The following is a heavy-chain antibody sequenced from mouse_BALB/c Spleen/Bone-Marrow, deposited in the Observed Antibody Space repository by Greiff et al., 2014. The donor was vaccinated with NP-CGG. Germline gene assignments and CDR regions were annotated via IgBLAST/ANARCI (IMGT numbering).Heavy chain of an antibody. CDR3: AREGSRLRGYFDV. Sequence: VQLQESGAELVKPGASVKLSCKTSGYTFTSYWIQWVKQRPGQGLGWIGEIFPGTGTTYYNEKFKGKATLTTDTSSSTAYMQLSSLTSEDSAVYFCAREGSRLRGYFDVWGAGTTVTVSS. CDR1: GYTFTSYW. V-gene: IGHV1S132*01. D-gene: IGHD1-1*01. J-gene: IGHJ1*01. CDR2: IFPGTGTT.